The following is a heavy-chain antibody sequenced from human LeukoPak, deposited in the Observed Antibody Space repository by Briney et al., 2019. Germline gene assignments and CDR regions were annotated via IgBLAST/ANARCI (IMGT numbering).Heavy chain of an antibody. V-gene: IGHV6-1*01. CDR3: ARDQIASAGPNDY. CDR1: GDSVSSSNAA. CDR2: TYYRSKWYN. Sequence: SQTLSLTCAISGDSVSSSNAAWNWIRQSPSRGLEWLGRTYYRSKWYNDYAVSVKSRITINPDTSKNQFSLQLNSVTPEGTAVYFCARDQIASAGPNDYWGQGTLVTVSS. J-gene: IGHJ4*02. D-gene: IGHD6-13*01.